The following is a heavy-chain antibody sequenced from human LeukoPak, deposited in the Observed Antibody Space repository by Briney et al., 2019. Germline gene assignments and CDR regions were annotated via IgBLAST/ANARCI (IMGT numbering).Heavy chain of an antibody. D-gene: IGHD3-10*01. V-gene: IGHV3-7*03. J-gene: IGHJ4*02. Sequence: GGSLRLSCAASGFTFSSYWMSWVRQAPGKGLEWVANIKQDGSEKYYVDSVKGRFTIFRDNAKNSMYLQMNSLRAEDTAVYYCAKDTTMVRGAHGYWGQGTLVTVSS. CDR3: AKDTTMVRGAHGY. CDR1: GFTFSSYW. CDR2: IKQDGSEK.